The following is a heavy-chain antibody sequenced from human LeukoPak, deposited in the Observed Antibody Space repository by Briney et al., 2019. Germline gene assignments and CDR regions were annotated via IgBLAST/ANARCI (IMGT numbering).Heavy chain of an antibody. D-gene: IGHD4-17*01. CDR1: GFTFSRNW. V-gene: IGHV3-7*05. CDR3: AREVYGDNYFDY. J-gene: IGHJ4*02. CDR2: IKQDEGDK. Sequence: PGGSLRLSCAASGFTFSRNWMSWVRQAPGRGLEWVANIKQDEGDKYYVDSVKGRFTISRDNAKTSLFPQMNSLRAEDTAVYYCAREVYGDNYFDYWGQGTLVTVAS.